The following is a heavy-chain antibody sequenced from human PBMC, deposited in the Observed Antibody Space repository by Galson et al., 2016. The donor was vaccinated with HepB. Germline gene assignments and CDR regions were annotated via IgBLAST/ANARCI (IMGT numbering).Heavy chain of an antibody. CDR1: RFTFDDYA. Sequence: SLRLSCAASRFTFDDYAMNWVRQAPGKGLEWVSGIDWNGGNRGYVDPVKGRFTISRDSAKNSLYLQMSSLRAEDTALYYCARADSAYYYYAMDVWGQGTTVTVSS. CDR2: IDWNGGNR. D-gene: IGHD3-10*01. V-gene: IGHV3-20*04. CDR3: ARADSAYYYYAMDV. J-gene: IGHJ6*02.